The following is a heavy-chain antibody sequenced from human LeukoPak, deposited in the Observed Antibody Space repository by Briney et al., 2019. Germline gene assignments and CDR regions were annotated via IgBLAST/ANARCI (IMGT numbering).Heavy chain of an antibody. Sequence: GGSLRLSCAASGFTFSDYYMSWIRQAPGKGLEWVSYISSSGSTIYYAASVKGRFTISRDNAKNSLYLQMNSLRAEDTAVYYCARGGSGDYDFWSGYYPYYYYGMDVWGQGTTVTVSS. CDR1: GFTFSDYY. D-gene: IGHD3-3*01. J-gene: IGHJ6*02. CDR3: ARGGSGDYDFWSGYYPYYYYGMDV. V-gene: IGHV3-11*01. CDR2: ISSSGSTI.